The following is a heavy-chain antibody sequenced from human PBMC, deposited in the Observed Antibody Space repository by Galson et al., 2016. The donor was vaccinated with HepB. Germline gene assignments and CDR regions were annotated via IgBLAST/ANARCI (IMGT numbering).Heavy chain of an antibody. J-gene: IGHJ6*04. D-gene: IGHD2-15*01. CDR3: ARGKFDCSGGTCHYYGLDV. CDR1: GLTFSRCD. Sequence: SLRLSCAASGLTFSRCDMYWVRQATGKGLEWVSAIGTAGDTYYPGSVRGRFTISRENAKNSSYLQMNRLTAGDTAVYYCARGKFDCSGGTCHYYGLDVWGKGITVTVSS. V-gene: IGHV3-13*01. CDR2: IGTAGDT.